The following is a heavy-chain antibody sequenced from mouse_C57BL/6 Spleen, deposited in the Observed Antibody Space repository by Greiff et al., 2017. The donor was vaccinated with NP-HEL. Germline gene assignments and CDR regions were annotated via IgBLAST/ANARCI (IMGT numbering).Heavy chain of an antibody. Sequence: EVQGVESGGGLVQPKGSLKLSCAASGFTFNTYAMHWVRQAPGKGLEWVARIRSKSSNYATYYADSVKDRFTISRDDSQSMLYLQMNNLKTEDTAMYYCVRGATYGSSPYAMDYWGQGTSVTVSS. CDR3: VRGATYGSSPYAMDY. CDR1: GFTFNTYA. D-gene: IGHD1-1*01. V-gene: IGHV10-3*01. J-gene: IGHJ4*01. CDR2: IRSKSSNYAT.